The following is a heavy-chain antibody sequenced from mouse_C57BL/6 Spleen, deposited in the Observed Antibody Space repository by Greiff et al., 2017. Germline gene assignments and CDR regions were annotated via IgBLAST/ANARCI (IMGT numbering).Heavy chain of an antibody. J-gene: IGHJ3*01. CDR1: GYTFTDYE. V-gene: IGHV1-15*01. CDR3: LDSSGYVLAY. D-gene: IGHD3-2*02. CDR2: IDPETGGT. Sequence: ESGAELVRPGASVTLSCKASGYTFTDYEMHWVKQTPVHGLEWIGAIDPETGGTAYNQKFKGKAILTADKSSSTAYMELRSLTSEDSAVYYCLDSSGYVLAYWGQGTLVTVSA.